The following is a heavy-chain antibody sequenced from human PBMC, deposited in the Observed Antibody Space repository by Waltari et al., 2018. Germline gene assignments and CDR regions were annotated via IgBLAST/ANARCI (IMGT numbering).Heavy chain of an antibody. D-gene: IGHD4-4*01. J-gene: IGHJ5*02. V-gene: IGHV3-23*01. Sequence: EVQLLESGGGSAQPGESLRLSCAASGFTFDIYAMSWVRQAPGKGVEWVSSLSGSGGDTYYADSVKGRFTVSRDNSKNKVYLQMNNLRAEDTAVYYCTKDLTTVPGNVNWFHPWGQGTLVTVSS. CDR2: LSGSGGDT. CDR3: TKDLTTVPGNVNWFHP. CDR1: GFTFDIYA.